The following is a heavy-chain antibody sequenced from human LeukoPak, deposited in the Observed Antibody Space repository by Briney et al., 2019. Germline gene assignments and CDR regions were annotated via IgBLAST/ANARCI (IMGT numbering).Heavy chain of an antibody. J-gene: IGHJ4*02. CDR1: GFTFTNYA. D-gene: IGHD2-21*02. CDR3: AKAGRLIVVVTQYYFDY. CDR2: ITGSGGST. V-gene: IGHV3-23*01. Sequence: PGGSLRLSCAPSGFTFTNYAMSWVRQAPGKGLEWVSAITGSGGSTFYADSVKGRFTISRDNSKNTLYLQMNSLRAEDTAVYYCAKAGRLIVVVTQYYFDYWGQGTLVTVSS.